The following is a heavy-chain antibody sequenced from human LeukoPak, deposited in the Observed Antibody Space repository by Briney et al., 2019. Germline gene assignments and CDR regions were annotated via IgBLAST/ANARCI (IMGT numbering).Heavy chain of an antibody. Sequence: SETLSLTCTVSGGSISSYYWSWIRQPPGKGLEWIGYIYYSGSTNYNPSLKSRVTISADTSKNQFSLKLSSVTAADTAVYYCARGGVGATDDFDYWGQGTLVTVSS. V-gene: IGHV4-59*01. CDR2: IYYSGST. CDR1: GGSISSYY. J-gene: IGHJ4*02. CDR3: ARGGVGATDDFDY. D-gene: IGHD1-26*01.